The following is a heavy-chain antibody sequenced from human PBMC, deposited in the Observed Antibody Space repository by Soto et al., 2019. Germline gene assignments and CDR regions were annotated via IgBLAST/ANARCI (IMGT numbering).Heavy chain of an antibody. CDR2: IYHSGRT. CDR1: GGSISSSNW. V-gene: IGHV4-4*02. Sequence: QVQLQESGPGLVKPSGTLSLTCAVSGGSISSSNWWSWVRQPPGKGLEWIGEIYHSGRTNYNPSLKSRVTVSVDKSKYKLFLKLSSVTAADTAVYYCGRDGGSYWGRSAGWDYWGQGTLVTVSS. CDR3: GRDGGSYWGRSAGWDY. J-gene: IGHJ4*02. D-gene: IGHD1-26*01.